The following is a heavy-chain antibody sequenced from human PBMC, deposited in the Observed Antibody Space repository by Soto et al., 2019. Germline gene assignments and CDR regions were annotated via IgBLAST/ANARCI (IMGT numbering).Heavy chain of an antibody. CDR2: IRDRAYSYAT. CDR1: GFVFKDSS. CDR3: TRLISAAQDY. Sequence: EVLLVESGGGLVQPGGSLKLSCAASGFVFKDSSIHWVRQASGKGLEWVGRIRDRAYSYATAYAASVKGRITISRDDSSSTAYLQMDSLKTEDTAIYYCTRLISAAQDYWGQGTLVTVSS. J-gene: IGHJ4*02. V-gene: IGHV3-73*01. D-gene: IGHD3-10*01.